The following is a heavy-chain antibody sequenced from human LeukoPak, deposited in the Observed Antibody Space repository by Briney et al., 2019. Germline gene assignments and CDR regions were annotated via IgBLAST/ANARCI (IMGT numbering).Heavy chain of an antibody. CDR1: GFIFSTYA. J-gene: IGHJ2*01. Sequence: GGSLRLSCAASGFIFSTYAMHWVRQAPGKGLEWVAIISSGGTKYYADSVKGRFTISRDNAKNTLYLQMNSLRAEDTALYYCASRWWYFDLWGRGTLVTVSS. CDR2: ISSGGTK. D-gene: IGHD6-13*01. V-gene: IGHV3-30-3*01. CDR3: ASRWWYFDL.